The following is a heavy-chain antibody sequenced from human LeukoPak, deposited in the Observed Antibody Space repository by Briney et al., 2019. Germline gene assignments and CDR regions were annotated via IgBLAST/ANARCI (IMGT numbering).Heavy chain of an antibody. CDR1: GCTFGSYA. D-gene: IGHD1-1*01. V-gene: IGHV1-69*05. CDR3: ARDSSKRWVERHRYYYYMDV. J-gene: IGHJ6*03. Sequence: SVKLSCKASGCTFGSYAISWVRQAPGQGLEWMGGIIPIFGTANYAQKFQGRVTITTDESTSTAYMELSSLRSEDTALYYCARDSSKRWVERHRYYYYMDVSGKGTPVTVSS. CDR2: IIPIFGTA.